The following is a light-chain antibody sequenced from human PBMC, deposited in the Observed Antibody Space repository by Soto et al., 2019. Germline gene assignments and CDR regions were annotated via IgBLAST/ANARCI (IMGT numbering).Light chain of an antibody. CDR2: SND. Sequence: QSVLTQPPSASGTPGQTGTISCSGSSSNIGTSYVHWYKHLPGTAPKPLIYSNDQRPSGVPDRFSGSKSGTSASLDFSGLQSEDEADCYCAVWDASMNGHVFGPGAKLTVL. J-gene: IGLJ1*01. V-gene: IGLV1-44*01. CDR1: SSNIGTSY. CDR3: AVWDASMNGHV.